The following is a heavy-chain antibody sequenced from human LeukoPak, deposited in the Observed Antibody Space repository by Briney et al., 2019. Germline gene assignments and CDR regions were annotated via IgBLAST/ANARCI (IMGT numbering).Heavy chain of an antibody. J-gene: IGHJ4*02. D-gene: IGHD2-8*02. CDR2: IIPDSGGT. V-gene: IGHV1-2*02. CDR1: GYILTEYY. CDR3: STEDKYCTGANCGVF. Sequence: SSLKVSCKASGYILTEYYVHWVRQAPGQGLEWMGFIIPDSGGTTYQHKFQGRVTMTRDTSISTFYMELSSLRPDDTAVYYCSTEDKYCTGANCGVFWGQGTLITVSS.